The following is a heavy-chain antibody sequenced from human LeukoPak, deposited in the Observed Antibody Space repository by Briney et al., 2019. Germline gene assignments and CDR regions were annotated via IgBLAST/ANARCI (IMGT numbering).Heavy chain of an antibody. V-gene: IGHV4-39*01. D-gene: IGHD3-3*01. J-gene: IGHJ4*02. CDR3: ARLLFGPYYFDY. CDR1: GGSISSSNCY. Sequence: PSETLSLTCTVSGGSISSSNCYWGWIRQPPGKGLEWIGNMYYSGSTYYNPSLKSRVTLSVDTSKSQFSLKLSSVTAADTAVYYCARLLFGPYYFDYWGQGTLVTVSS. CDR2: MYYSGST.